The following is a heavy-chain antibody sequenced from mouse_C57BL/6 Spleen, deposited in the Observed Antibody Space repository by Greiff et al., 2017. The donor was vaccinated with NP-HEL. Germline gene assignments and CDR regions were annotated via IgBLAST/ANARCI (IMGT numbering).Heavy chain of an antibody. V-gene: IGHV2-2*01. J-gene: IGHJ1*03. D-gene: IGHD1-1*01. CDR2: IWSGGST. CDR1: GFSLTSYG. CDR3: ARSPVVESYWYFDV. Sequence: VKVVESGPGLVQPSQSLSITCTVSGFSLTSYGVHWVRQSPGKGLEWLGVIWSGGSTDYNAAFISRLSISKDNSKSQVFFKMNSLQADDTAIYYCARSPVVESYWYFDVWGTGTTVTVSS.